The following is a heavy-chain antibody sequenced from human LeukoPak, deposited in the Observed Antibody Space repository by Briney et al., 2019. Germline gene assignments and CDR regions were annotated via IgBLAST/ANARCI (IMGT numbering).Heavy chain of an antibody. CDR3: ARVWSSSWYPSVARAFDI. Sequence: PGGSLRLSCAASGFTFSSYAMHWVRQAPGKGLEWVAVISYDGSNKYYADSVKGRFTISRDNSKNTLYLQMNSLRAEDTAVYYCARVWSSSWYPSVARAFDIWGQGTMVTVSS. CDR1: GFTFSSYA. J-gene: IGHJ3*02. V-gene: IGHV3-30*04. CDR2: ISYDGSNK. D-gene: IGHD6-13*01.